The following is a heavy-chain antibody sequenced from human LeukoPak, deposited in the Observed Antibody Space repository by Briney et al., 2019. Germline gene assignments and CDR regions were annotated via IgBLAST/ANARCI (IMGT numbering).Heavy chain of an antibody. V-gene: IGHV1-46*01. J-gene: IGHJ4*02. CDR1: GYTFTSYY. Sequence: ASVKVSCKASGYTFTSYYMHWVRQAPGQGLEWMGLINPGGGSTTYSQKFQGRVTMTRDTSTNTVYMELNSLRSEDTALYYCARARTGDSDYWGQRTLVTVSS. D-gene: IGHD7-27*01. CDR3: ARARTGDSDY. CDR2: INPGGGST.